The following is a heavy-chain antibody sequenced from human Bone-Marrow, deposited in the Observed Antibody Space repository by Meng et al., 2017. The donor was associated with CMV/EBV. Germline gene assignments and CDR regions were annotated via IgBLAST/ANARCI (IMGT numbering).Heavy chain of an antibody. CDR1: GGTFSSYA. V-gene: IGHV1-69*05. CDR3: ARDYYDSSGYYHY. J-gene: IGHJ4*02. Sequence: SVKVSCKASGGTFSSYAISWVRQAPGQGLEWMGGIIPIFGTANYAQKFQGRVTITTDESTSTAYMELSSLRSDDTAVYYCARDYYDSSGYYHYWGQGTLVTVSS. CDR2: IIPIFGTA. D-gene: IGHD3-22*01.